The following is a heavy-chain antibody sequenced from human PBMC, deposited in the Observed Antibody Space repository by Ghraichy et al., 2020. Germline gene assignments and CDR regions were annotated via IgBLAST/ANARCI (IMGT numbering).Heavy chain of an antibody. J-gene: IGHJ4*02. CDR3: ARDPYGDYKYGGTDY. V-gene: IGHV3-7*01. CDR2: IKSDGSDS. D-gene: IGHD4-17*01. Sequence: GGSLRLSCAASGFNFARHWMSWVRQVPGKGLEWVASIKSDGSDSFYVDSVKGRFTISGDNAENSLSLEMTSLRADDTAIYYCARDPYGDYKYGGTDYWGRGTLVSVSS. CDR1: GFNFARHW.